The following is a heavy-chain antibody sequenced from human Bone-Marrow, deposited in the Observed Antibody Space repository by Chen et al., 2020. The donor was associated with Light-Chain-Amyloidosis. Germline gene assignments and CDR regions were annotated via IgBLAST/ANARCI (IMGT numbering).Heavy chain of an antibody. J-gene: IGHJ3*02. V-gene: IGHV3-9*01. CDR3: AKSAWSWACNGGSCPSRGAFDM. CDR1: GFTFDDYG. D-gene: IGHD2-15*01. Sequence: EVQLVESGGGLVQPGRSLRLSCSASGFTFDDYGMHWVRQAPGKGPEWVSGINWDSDNIGYADSVKGRFTISRDNAKNSLYLQMNSLRAEDTALYYCAKSAWSWACNGGSCPSRGAFDMWGLGTMVTVSS. CDR2: INWDSDNI.